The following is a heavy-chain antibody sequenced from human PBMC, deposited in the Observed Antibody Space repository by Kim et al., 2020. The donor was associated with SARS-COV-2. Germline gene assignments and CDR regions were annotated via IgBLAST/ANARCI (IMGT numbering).Heavy chain of an antibody. V-gene: IGHV4-39*01. CDR3: ARQYGDYYYFDY. D-gene: IGHD4-17*01. J-gene: IGHJ4*02. Sequence: NPSHKSRVTISVDTSKNQFSLKLSSVTAADTAVYYCARQYGDYYYFDYWGQGTLVTVSS.